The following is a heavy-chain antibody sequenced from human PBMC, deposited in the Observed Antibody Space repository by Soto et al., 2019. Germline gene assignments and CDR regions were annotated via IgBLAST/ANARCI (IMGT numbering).Heavy chain of an antibody. CDR2: IYYSGST. Sequence: PPETLSLTHTVAGGYNSSISYYWGCIRHPTGKGLEWIGSIYYSGSTYYNPSLKSRVTISVDTSKNQFSLKLSSVTAADTAVYYCARGERGSGSYFYYYYGMDVWGQGTTVT. J-gene: IGHJ6*02. CDR3: ARGERGSGSYFYYYYGMDV. V-gene: IGHV4-39*01. D-gene: IGHD3-10*01. CDR1: GGYNSSISYY.